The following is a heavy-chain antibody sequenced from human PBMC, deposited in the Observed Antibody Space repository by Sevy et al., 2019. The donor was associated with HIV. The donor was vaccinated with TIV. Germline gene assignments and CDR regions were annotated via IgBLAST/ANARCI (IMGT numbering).Heavy chain of an antibody. V-gene: IGHV3-7*01. J-gene: IGHJ4*02. Sequence: GGSLRLSCTASGFTFSTYWMTWVRQAPGKGLEWVANIKQDGSEKYYVDSVKVRFTISRDNANNSLYLQMNSLRAEDTDVYYCARDWGSVHWGQGTLVTVSS. CDR1: GFTFSTYW. CDR2: IKQDGSEK. CDR3: ARDWGSVH. D-gene: IGHD3-16*01.